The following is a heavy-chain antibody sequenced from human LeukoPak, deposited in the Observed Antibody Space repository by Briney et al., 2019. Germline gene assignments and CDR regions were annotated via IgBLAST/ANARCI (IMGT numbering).Heavy chain of an antibody. J-gene: IGHJ4*02. CDR3: SREGSY. V-gene: IGHV3-23*01. CDR1: GFTFSTYA. CDR2: IIGSGDSA. Sequence: PGGSLRLSCAPSGFTFSTYALSWVRQAPGKGLEWVSAIIGSGDSAYHADSVKGRFTISRDNSKNTLYLQMNSLRAADTALYYCSREGSYWGQGTLVTVSS. D-gene: IGHD2-15*01.